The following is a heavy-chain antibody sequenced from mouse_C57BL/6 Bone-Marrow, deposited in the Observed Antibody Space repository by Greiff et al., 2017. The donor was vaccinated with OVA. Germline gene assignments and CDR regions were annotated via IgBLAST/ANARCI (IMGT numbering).Heavy chain of an antibody. J-gene: IGHJ3*01. CDR3: ASRGGPYYSNSFAY. CDR1: GFTFSDYY. D-gene: IGHD2-5*01. V-gene: IGHV5-12*01. Sequence: EVKLVESGGGLVQPGGSLKLSCAASGFTFSDYYMYWVRQTPEKRLEWVAYISNGGGSTYYPDTVKGRFTISRDNAKNTLYLQMSRLKSEDTAMYYCASRGGPYYSNSFAYWGQGTLVTVSA. CDR2: ISNGGGST.